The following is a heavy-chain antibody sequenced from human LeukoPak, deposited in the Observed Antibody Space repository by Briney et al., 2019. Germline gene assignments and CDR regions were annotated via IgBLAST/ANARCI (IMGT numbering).Heavy chain of an antibody. CDR2: IYHSGST. Sequence: SQTLSLTCAVSGGSISSGGYSWSWIRQPPGKGLEWSGYIYHSGSTYYNPSLRGRVTISVDRSKNQFSLKLSSVTAADTAVYYCAREGSARSGSYDYWGQGTLVTVSS. D-gene: IGHD3-10*01. CDR1: GGSISSGGYS. CDR3: AREGSARSGSYDY. J-gene: IGHJ4*02. V-gene: IGHV4-30-2*01.